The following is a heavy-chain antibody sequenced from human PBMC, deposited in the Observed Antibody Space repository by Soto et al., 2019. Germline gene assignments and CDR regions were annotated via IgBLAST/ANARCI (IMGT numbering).Heavy chain of an antibody. V-gene: IGHV5-51*01. D-gene: IGHD1-20*01. CDR2: IYPGDSDS. CDR3: AILGITGSRCYFYYYMDV. Sequence: PGVSMKISCRGSGYNFTSYWIGRVRKMTGKGLEWMGMIYPGDSDSRSSPSFQGQVTISADKPISTAYLQCSSLKASDTAMYYCAILGITGSRCYFYYYMDVLRKGTTV. CDR1: GYNFTSYW. J-gene: IGHJ6*03.